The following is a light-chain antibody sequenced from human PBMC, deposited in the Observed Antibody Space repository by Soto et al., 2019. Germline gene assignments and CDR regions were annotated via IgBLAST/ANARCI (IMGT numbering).Light chain of an antibody. CDR1: SSNIGSNT. Sequence: HSVLTQPPSASGTPGQRVTISCSGSSSNIGSNTVNWYQQLPGPAPKLLIYSNNQRPSGVPDRFSGSNSGTSASLAFSGLQAEDDADEYCAAWDDCVSGQYSYVFGTGTKVTVL. V-gene: IGLV1-44*01. CDR2: SNN. J-gene: IGLJ1*01. CDR3: AAWDDCVSGQYSYV.